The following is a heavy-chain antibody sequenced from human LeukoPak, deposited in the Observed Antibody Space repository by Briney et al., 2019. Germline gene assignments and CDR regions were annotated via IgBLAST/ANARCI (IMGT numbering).Heavy chain of an antibody. CDR3: ARRHSSGWFYY. CDR2: IYRSGST. D-gene: IGHD6-19*01. Sequence: SETLSLTCTVSGYSISNGYYWDWIRQPPGRGLEWVGNIYRSGSTSYNPSLKSRVTISVDTSKNQFSLKVNSVTAADTAVYYCARRHSSGWFYYWGQGTLVTVSS. J-gene: IGHJ4*02. CDR1: GYSISNGYY. V-gene: IGHV4-38-2*02.